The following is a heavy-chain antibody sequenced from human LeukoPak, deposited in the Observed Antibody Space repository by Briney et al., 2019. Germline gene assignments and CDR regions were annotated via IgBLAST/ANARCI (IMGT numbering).Heavy chain of an antibody. J-gene: IGHJ4*02. D-gene: IGHD6-6*01. CDR1: GYTFTSYY. V-gene: IGHV1-46*01. CDR3: ARLRASSSSLSLDLDY. Sequence: ASVKVSCKASGYTFTSYYMHWVRQAPGQGLEWMGIINPSGGSTSYAQEFQGRVTMTRDTSTSTVYMELSSLRSEDTAVYYCARLRASSSSLSLDLDYWGQGTLVTVSS. CDR2: INPSGGST.